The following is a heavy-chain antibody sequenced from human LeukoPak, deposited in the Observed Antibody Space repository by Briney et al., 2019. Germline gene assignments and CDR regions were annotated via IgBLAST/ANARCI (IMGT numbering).Heavy chain of an antibody. D-gene: IGHD3-16*01. CDR3: AREAGGDYVDY. V-gene: IGHV4-30-4*01. Sequence: PSETLSLTCTVSGDSISSGDYYWSWIRQPPGKGLEWIGYIYYSGSTYYNPSLKSRVTISVDTSKNQFSLKLSSVTAADTAVYYCAREAGGDYVDYWGQGTLATVSS. J-gene: IGHJ4*02. CDR1: GDSISSGDYY. CDR2: IYYSGST.